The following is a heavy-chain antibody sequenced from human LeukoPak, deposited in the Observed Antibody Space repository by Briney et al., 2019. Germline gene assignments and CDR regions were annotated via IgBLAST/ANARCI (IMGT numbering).Heavy chain of an antibody. CDR2: ISSTGSEI. CDR3: ARDSGTYSGYYYYYMDV. D-gene: IGHD3-16*01. Sequence: GGSLRLSCAASGFAFSGSGLNWVRQTPGKGLEWLSSISSTGSEIHYADSVKGRFTISRDNAKNSGYLQMDSLRVEDTALYYCARDSGTYSGYYYYYMDVWGKGTTVTVSS. J-gene: IGHJ6*03. V-gene: IGHV3-21*01. CDR1: GFAFSGSG.